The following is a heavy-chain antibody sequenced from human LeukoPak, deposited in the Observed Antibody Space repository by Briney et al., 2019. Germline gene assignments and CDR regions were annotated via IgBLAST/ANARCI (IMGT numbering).Heavy chain of an antibody. CDR1: GYTFTSYG. J-gene: IGHJ4*02. CDR3: ARSRGDYYDSSGYYFIDY. D-gene: IGHD3-22*01. Sequence: ASVKVSCKASGYTFTSYGISWVRQAPGQGLEWMGWISAYNGNTNYAQKLQGRVTMTTDTSTSTAYMELRSLRSDDTAVYYCARSRGDYYDSSGYYFIDYWGQGTLVTVSS. V-gene: IGHV1-18*01. CDR2: ISAYNGNT.